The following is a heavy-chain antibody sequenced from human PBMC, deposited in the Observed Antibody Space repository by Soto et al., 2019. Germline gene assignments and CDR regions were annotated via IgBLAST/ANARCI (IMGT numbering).Heavy chain of an antibody. J-gene: IGHJ2*01. Sequence: QVQLQESGPGLVKPSETLSLTCSVSGGSVSNASFYWTWIRQAPGTGLEYIGYIFYTGVTNYNPSLSSRVTISLDTSKNLFSLKLNSMTAAYTAVYYCVRVLDSSWYADLWGRGTLVTVSS. V-gene: IGHV4-61*03. CDR1: GGSVSNASFY. CDR3: VRVLDSSWYADL. CDR2: IFYTGVT. D-gene: IGHD3-22*01.